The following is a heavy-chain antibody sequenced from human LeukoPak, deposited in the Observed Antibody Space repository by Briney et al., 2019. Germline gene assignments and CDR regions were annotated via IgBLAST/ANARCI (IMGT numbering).Heavy chain of an antibody. J-gene: IGHJ6*02. V-gene: IGHV1-46*01. D-gene: IGHD3/OR15-3a*01. Sequence: ASVKVSCKTSGYTFTNHCVHWARQAPGQGLEWMGIINPSGSTTSYAQKFQDRVTVTRDTSTRTVYMELTSLRSEDTAVYFCARDVRDVWTVNSYHYGMDVWGQGTTVTVSS. CDR3: ARDVRDVWTVNSYHYGMDV. CDR2: INPSGSTT. CDR1: GYTFTNHC.